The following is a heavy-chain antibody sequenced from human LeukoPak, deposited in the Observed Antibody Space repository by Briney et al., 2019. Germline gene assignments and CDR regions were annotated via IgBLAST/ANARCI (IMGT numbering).Heavy chain of an antibody. CDR1: GGSLSSGTFY. D-gene: IGHD4-23*01. V-gene: IGHV4-61*01. J-gene: IGHJ4*02. Sequence: PSETLSLTCTVSGGSLSSGTFYWGWMRQPPGKGLEWIACIYYSGSTNYNPSLKSRVTISVDTSKNQFSLKLSSVTAADTAVYYCARGLMTTVVKYDYWGQGTLVTVSS. CDR2: IYYSGST. CDR3: ARGLMTTVVKYDY.